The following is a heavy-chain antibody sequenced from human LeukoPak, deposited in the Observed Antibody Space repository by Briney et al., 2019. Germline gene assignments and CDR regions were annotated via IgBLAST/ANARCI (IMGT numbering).Heavy chain of an antibody. V-gene: IGHV6-1*01. CDR1: GDSVSSNSAA. CDR3: ARDPEDYYGSGSPFDY. D-gene: IGHD3-10*01. CDR2: TYCRSKWYN. Sequence: SQTLSLTCAISGDSVSSNSAAWNWIRQSPSRGLEWLGRTYCRSKWYNDYAVSVKSRITINPDTSKNQFSLQLNSVTPEDTAVYYCARDPEDYYGSGSPFDYWGQGTLVTVSS. J-gene: IGHJ4*02.